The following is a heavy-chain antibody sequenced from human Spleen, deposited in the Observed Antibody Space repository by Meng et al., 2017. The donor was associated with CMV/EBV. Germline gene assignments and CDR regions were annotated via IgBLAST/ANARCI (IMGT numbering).Heavy chain of an antibody. CDR1: GGSINSSSYY. J-gene: IGHJ4*02. CDR3: TTPLYGGNSEFFDY. D-gene: IGHD4-23*01. V-gene: IGHV4-39*07. Sequence: SETLSLTCTVSGGSINSSSYYWGWIRQPPGKGLAWIGSIYYSGSTYYNPSLKSRVTISLDTSKNQFSLKLSSVTAADTAVYYCTTPLYGGNSEFFDYWGQGTLVTVSS. CDR2: IYYSGST.